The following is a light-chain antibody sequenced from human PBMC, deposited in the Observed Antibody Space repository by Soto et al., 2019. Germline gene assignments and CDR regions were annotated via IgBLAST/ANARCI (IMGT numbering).Light chain of an antibody. J-gene: IGKJ2*01. CDR3: EQRYNWPNS. Sequence: EIVLTQSPATLSLSPGERATLSCRTSQSVGTYLAWYQHDPGQAPRLLIYDASNSATGSPARFSGSGSGTDFTLTISSPEPEDFAVYYGEQRYNWPNSFGQGTKLEIK. CDR1: QSVGTY. V-gene: IGKV3-11*01. CDR2: DAS.